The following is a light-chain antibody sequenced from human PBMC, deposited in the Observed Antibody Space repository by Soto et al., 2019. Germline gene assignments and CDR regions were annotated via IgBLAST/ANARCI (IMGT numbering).Light chain of an antibody. Sequence: EFVLTQTPGSLSLSPGERATLSCRASQSVDNNYLAWYQQKPGQAPRILIYGASIRATGSSDRFSGSGSGTDFVLTINRLEPEDFAVYYCQQYGRSPLAFGGGTKVEIK. CDR2: GAS. J-gene: IGKJ4*01. CDR1: QSVDNNY. V-gene: IGKV3-20*01. CDR3: QQYGRSPLA.